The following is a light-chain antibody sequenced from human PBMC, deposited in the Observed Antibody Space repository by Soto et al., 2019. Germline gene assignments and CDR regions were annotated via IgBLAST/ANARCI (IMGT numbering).Light chain of an antibody. J-gene: IGKJ5*01. CDR1: QSISSH. CDR2: DAS. Sequence: EIVLTQSPATLSLSPGERATLSCRASQSISSHLAWYQQKPGQAPRLLTYDASNRATGIPARFSGSGSGTDFILSISSLEPEDFAVYYCQQRSNGITFGQGTRLEIK. V-gene: IGKV3-11*01. CDR3: QQRSNGIT.